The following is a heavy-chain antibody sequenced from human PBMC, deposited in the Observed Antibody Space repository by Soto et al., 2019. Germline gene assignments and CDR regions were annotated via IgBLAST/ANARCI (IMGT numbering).Heavy chain of an antibody. CDR2: VHPETGST. CDR3: ARVRVPEEWLAP. CDR1: GYSFRSYD. V-gene: IGHV1-8*02. J-gene: IGHJ5*02. Sequence: ASVKVSCKGSGYSFRSYDITWVRQAPGQGLEWMGWVHPETGSTGYAQRFQGRVSMTSDTSRNTNYMELSDLRFEDTAVYYCARVRVPEEWLAPCGQGTLLAV.